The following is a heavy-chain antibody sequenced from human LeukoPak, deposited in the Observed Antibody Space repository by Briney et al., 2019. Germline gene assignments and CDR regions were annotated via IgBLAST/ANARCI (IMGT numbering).Heavy chain of an antibody. CDR3: ARDWVEVLADYWGHNWFDP. D-gene: IGHD7-27*01. Sequence: ASVKVSCKASGGTFSSYAISWVRQAPGHGLEWMGRIIPIFGIANYAQKFQGRVTITADKSTSTAYMELSSLRSEDTAVYYCARDWVEVLADYWGHNWFDPWGQGTLVTVSS. J-gene: IGHJ5*02. V-gene: IGHV1-69*04. CDR1: GGTFSSYA. CDR2: IIPIFGIA.